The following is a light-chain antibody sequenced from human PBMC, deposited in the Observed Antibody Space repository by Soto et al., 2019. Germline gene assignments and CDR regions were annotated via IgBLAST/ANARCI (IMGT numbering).Light chain of an antibody. J-gene: IGKJ4*01. CDR1: QSVLSTSNNKNY. CDR2: WAT. V-gene: IGKV4-1*01. CDR3: HQYFRSPLT. Sequence: DIVMTQSPDSLAVSLGERAAFNCKSSQSVLSTSNNKNYLGWYQQKSGQPPKLLIYWATTRESGVPDRFSGSGSGTDFTLTVSGLQAEDVAIYYCHQYFRSPLTFGGGTKVEVK.